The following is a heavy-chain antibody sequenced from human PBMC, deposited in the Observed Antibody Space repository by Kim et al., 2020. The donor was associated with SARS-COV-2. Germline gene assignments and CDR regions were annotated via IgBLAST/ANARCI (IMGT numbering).Heavy chain of an antibody. CDR2: ISWNSGSI. V-gene: IGHV3-9*01. D-gene: IGHD5-18*01. Sequence: GGSLRLSCAASGFTFDDYAMHWVRQAPGKGLEWVSGISWNSGSIGYADSVKGRFTISRDNAKNSLYLQMNSLRAEDTALYYSAKDIWRYSYYWTSYGMDVWGQGTTVTVSS. CDR1: GFTFDDYA. J-gene: IGHJ6*02. CDR3: AKDIWRYSYYWTSYGMDV.